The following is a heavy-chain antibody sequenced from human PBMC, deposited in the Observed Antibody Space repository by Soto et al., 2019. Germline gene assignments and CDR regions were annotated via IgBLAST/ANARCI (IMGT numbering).Heavy chain of an antibody. J-gene: IGHJ3*02. Sequence: QVQLVESGGGVVQPGRSLRLSCAASGFTFSSYGMHWVRQAPGKGLEWVAVIWYDGSNKYYADSVKGRFTISRDNSKNTLYLQMNSLRAEDTAVYYCARGDDILAGHLTGGDAFDIWGQGTMVTVSS. D-gene: IGHD3-9*01. CDR3: ARGDDILAGHLTGGDAFDI. CDR1: GFTFSSYG. V-gene: IGHV3-33*01. CDR2: IWYDGSNK.